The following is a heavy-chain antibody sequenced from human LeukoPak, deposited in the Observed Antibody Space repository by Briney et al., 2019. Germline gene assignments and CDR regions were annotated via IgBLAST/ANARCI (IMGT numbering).Heavy chain of an antibody. J-gene: IGHJ4*02. CDR1: GFTFSSYW. D-gene: IGHD4-17*01. CDR2: IKQDGSEK. V-gene: IGHV3-7*04. CDR3: ARDLSGTGTETAGTTPCYFDY. Sequence: PGGSLRLSCAASGFTFSSYWMSWVRQAPGKGLEWVSNIKQDGSEKYYADSVKGRFTISRDNAKNSLYLQMNSLRAEDTAVYYCARDLSGTGTETAGTTPCYFDYWGQGTLVTVSS.